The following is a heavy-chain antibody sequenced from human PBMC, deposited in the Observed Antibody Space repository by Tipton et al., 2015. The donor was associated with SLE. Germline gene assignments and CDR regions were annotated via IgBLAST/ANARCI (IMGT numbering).Heavy chain of an antibody. CDR3: ASHYAFDI. CDR2: INHTGST. CDR1: GRSFSGYY. Sequence: AGLVKPSETLSLTCAVYGRSFSGYYWSWIRQPSGKGLEWIGEINHTGSTNYNPSLKSRVTISVDTSKNQFSLKLSSVTAADTAVYYCASHYAFDIWGQGTMVTVSS. V-gene: IGHV4-34*01. J-gene: IGHJ3*02.